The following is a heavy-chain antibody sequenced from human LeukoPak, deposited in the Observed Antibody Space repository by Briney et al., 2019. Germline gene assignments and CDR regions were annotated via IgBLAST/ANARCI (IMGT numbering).Heavy chain of an antibody. V-gene: IGHV3-33*01. D-gene: IGHD1-26*01. J-gene: IGHJ3*01. CDR1: GINFISSG. CDR2: IWSDGSNK. CDR3: ARDRGTRSFDV. Sequence: GTSLRLSCAASGINFISSGMHWVRQAPGKGLEWVAMIWSDGSNKYYTESVKGRFTISRDNSKNTVRLQMNSLRAEDTAVYYCARDRGTRSFDVWGQGTMVTVSS.